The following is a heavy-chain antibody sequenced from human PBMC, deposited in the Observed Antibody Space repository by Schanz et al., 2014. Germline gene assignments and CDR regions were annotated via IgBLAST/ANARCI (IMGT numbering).Heavy chain of an antibody. CDR2: ISGSGGST. CDR1: GFTFSTYA. CDR3: AKGMGYCSGGTCYDYYYYGLDV. D-gene: IGHD2-15*01. Sequence: EVQLLESGGGLVQPGGSLRLSCAASGFTFSTYAMSWVRQAPGKGLEWVSAISGSGGSTYYADSVKGRFTISRDNSENTLYLQMNSLSADDTAVFYCAKGMGYCSGGTCYDYYYYGLDVWGQGTTVTVSS. V-gene: IGHV3-23*01. J-gene: IGHJ6*02.